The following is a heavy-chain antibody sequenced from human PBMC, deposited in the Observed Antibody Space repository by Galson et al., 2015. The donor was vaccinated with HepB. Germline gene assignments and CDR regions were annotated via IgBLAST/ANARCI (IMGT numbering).Heavy chain of an antibody. J-gene: IGHJ5*02. V-gene: IGHV1-8*01. CDR1: GSTFTSYD. Sequence: SVKVSCKASGSTFTSYDINWVRQAPGQGLEWMGWMNPNSGNTGYAQKFQGRVTMTRNTSISTAYMELSSLRSEDTAVYYCARGESGYDFWSGYYRVNWFDPWGQGTLVTVSS. D-gene: IGHD3-3*01. CDR3: ARGESGYDFWSGYYRVNWFDP. CDR2: MNPNSGNT.